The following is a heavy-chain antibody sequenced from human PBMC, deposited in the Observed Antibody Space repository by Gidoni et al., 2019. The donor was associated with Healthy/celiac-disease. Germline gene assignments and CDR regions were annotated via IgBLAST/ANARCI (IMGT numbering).Heavy chain of an antibody. CDR1: GGSFSGYY. D-gene: IGHD2-15*01. V-gene: IGHV4-34*01. Sequence: QVQLQQWGAGLLKPSETLSLTCAVYGGSFSGYYWSWIRQPPGKGLEWIGEINHSGSTNYNPSLKSRVTISVDTSKNQFSLKLSSVTAADTAWYYCARGRLGYWSGGSCYFGYWGQGTLVTVSS. CDR3: ARGRLGYWSGGSCYFGY. J-gene: IGHJ4*02. CDR2: INHSGST.